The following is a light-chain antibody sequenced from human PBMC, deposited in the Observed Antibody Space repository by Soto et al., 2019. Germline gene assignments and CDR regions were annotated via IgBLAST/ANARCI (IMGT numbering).Light chain of an antibody. Sequence: DIQLTQSPSFLSASVGDRVTITCRASQAISSYLAWFQQKPGKAPKLLIYAASTLQRGVPSRFSGSGSGTEFTLTISSLQPEDFATYSCQQLNSYPITFGQGTRLEIK. J-gene: IGKJ5*01. CDR3: QQLNSYPIT. V-gene: IGKV1-9*01. CDR1: QAISSY. CDR2: AAS.